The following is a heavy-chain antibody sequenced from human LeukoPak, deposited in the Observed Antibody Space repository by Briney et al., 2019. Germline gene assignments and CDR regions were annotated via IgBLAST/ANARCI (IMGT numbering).Heavy chain of an antibody. CDR2: IYHSGST. Sequence: SETLSLTCTVSGYSISSGYYWGWIRQPPGKGLEWIGSIYHSGSTYYNPSLKSRVTISVDTSKNQFSLKLSSVIAADTAVYYCARGVVGATSWFDPWGQGTLVTVSS. CDR3: ARGVVGATSWFDP. CDR1: GYSISSGYY. D-gene: IGHD1-26*01. J-gene: IGHJ5*02. V-gene: IGHV4-38-2*02.